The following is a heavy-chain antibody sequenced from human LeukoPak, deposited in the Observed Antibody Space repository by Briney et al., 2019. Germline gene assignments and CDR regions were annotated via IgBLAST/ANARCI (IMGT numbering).Heavy chain of an antibody. Sequence: PGGSLRLSCAASGFTFSSYGMHWVRQAPGKGLEWVAVISYDGSNKYYADSVKGRFTISRDNAKNTLYLQMNSLRADDTAVYYCARDVNLLFFDVWGRGSLVTVSS. CDR2: ISYDGSNK. CDR3: ARDVNLLFFDV. CDR1: GFTFSSYG. J-gene: IGHJ2*01. D-gene: IGHD2/OR15-2a*01. V-gene: IGHV3-30*03.